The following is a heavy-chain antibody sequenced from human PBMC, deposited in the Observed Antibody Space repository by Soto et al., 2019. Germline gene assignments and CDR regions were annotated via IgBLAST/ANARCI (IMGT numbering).Heavy chain of an antibody. Sequence: ASGKVSCKASGYTFTSYAMHWVRQAPGQRLEWMGWINAGNGNTKYSQKFQGRVTITRDTSASTAYMELSSLRSEDTAVYYCARVLVGATPVDYWGQGTLVPVSS. CDR2: INAGNGNT. CDR3: ARVLVGATPVDY. CDR1: GYTFTSYA. D-gene: IGHD1-26*01. V-gene: IGHV1-3*01. J-gene: IGHJ4*02.